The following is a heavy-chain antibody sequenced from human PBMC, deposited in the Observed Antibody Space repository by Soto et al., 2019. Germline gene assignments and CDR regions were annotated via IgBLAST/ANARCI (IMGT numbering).Heavy chain of an antibody. CDR2: IIPIFGTA. D-gene: IGHD3-22*01. CDR1: GGTFSSYA. V-gene: IGHV1-69*13. J-gene: IGHJ5*02. CDR3: ARENDHYYDSSGYNWFDP. Sequence: SVKVSCKASGGTFSSYAISWVRQAPGQGLEWMGGIIPIFGTANYAQKFQGRVTITADESTSTAYMELSSLRSEDTAVYYCARENDHYYDSSGYNWFDPWGQGTLVTVSS.